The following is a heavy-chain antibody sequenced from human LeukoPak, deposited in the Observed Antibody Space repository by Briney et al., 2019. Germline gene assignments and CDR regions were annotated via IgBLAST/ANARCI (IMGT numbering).Heavy chain of an antibody. Sequence: GRSLRLSCAASGFTFDDYSMHWVRQSPGKGLEWLSGLGWNGDIIDYADSVKGRFTISRDNAKNSLYLLMDSLKTEDTALYYCAKGSLIAASGTLFDFWGQGTRVTVSS. CDR2: LGWNGDII. CDR3: AKGSLIAASGTLFDF. J-gene: IGHJ4*02. D-gene: IGHD6-13*01. CDR1: GFTFDDYS. V-gene: IGHV3-9*01.